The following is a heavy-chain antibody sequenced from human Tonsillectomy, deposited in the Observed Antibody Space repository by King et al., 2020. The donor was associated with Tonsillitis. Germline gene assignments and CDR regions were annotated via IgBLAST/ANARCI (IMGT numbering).Heavy chain of an antibody. CDR3: ARARSSWHCDAFDI. D-gene: IGHD6-13*01. V-gene: IGHV3-11*01. CDR1: GFTFSDYY. Sequence: QLVQSGGGLVKPGGSLRLSCAASGFTFSDYYMSWIRQAPGKGLEWVSYISSSGSTIYYADSVKGRFTISRDNAKNSLYLQMNSLRAEDTAVYYCARARSSWHCDAFDIWGQGTMVTVSS. J-gene: IGHJ3*02. CDR2: ISSSGSTI.